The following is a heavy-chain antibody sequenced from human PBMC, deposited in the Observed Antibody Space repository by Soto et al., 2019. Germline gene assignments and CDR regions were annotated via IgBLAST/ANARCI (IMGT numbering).Heavy chain of an antibody. D-gene: IGHD3-3*01. CDR2: INPSSGNT. J-gene: IGHJ6*02. V-gene: IGHV1-8*01. Sequence: QVQLVQSGAEVKKPGASVKVSCKASGYSFTRHDINWVRQAPGQGLEWMGWINPSSGNTGYAQRFLGILIMTTDTSTSTAYMEMSGLKSEDTAIYYCARECILFSGVIVFYGMDVWGQGTTVTVPS. CDR3: ARECILFSGVIVFYGMDV. CDR1: GYSFTRHD.